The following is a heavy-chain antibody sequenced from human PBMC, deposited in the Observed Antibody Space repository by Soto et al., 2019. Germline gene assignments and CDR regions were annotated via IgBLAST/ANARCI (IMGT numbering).Heavy chain of an antibody. CDR2: IIPIFGTA. CDR1: GGTFSSYA. Sequence: ASVKVSCKASGGTFSSYAISWVRQAPGQGLEWMGGIIPIFGTANYAQKFQGRVTITADESTSTAYMELSSLRSEDTAVYYCARGALVPYCSGGSCYSGLDYWGQGTLVTVSS. J-gene: IGHJ4*02. CDR3: ARGALVPYCSGGSCYSGLDY. V-gene: IGHV1-69*13. D-gene: IGHD2-15*01.